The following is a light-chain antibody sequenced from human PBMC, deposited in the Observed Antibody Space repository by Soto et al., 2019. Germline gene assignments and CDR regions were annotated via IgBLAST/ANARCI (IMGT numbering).Light chain of an antibody. CDR1: QSIRSN. Sequence: EIVMTQSPATLSVSPGERATLSCRASQSIRSNLAWYQQKPGQAPRLLIYEASNRATGVPARFSGSGSGTEFTLTISSLQSEDFAVYYCQQYDNWPPLTFGGGTKVDI. CDR3: QQYDNWPPLT. V-gene: IGKV3-15*01. J-gene: IGKJ4*01. CDR2: EAS.